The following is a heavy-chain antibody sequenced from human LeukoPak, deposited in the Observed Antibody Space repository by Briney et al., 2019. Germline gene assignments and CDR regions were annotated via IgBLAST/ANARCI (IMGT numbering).Heavy chain of an antibody. Sequence: GGSLRLSCAASGFTFSNYGMHWVRQAPGKGLEWVSFNGSNKYYADSVKGRFTISRDNSKNTLYLQMISLRTEDTAVYYCAKDPRRYSRTGGYFDYWGQGTLVTVSS. V-gene: IGHV3-30*02. J-gene: IGHJ4*02. CDR2: NGSNK. CDR3: AKDPRRYSRTGGYFDY. CDR1: GFTFSNYG. D-gene: IGHD6-13*01.